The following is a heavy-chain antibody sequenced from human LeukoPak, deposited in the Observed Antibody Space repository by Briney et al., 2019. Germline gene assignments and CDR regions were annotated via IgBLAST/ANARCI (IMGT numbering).Heavy chain of an antibody. CDR2: MSYDGSNT. D-gene: IGHD6-13*01. J-gene: IGHJ4*02. V-gene: IGHV3-30*18. CDR3: AKEGDISSSWYLSNYFDY. CDR1: GFTFRAYG. Sequence: QPGRSLRLSCAASGFTFRAYGMHWVRQAPGKGLEWLAVMSYDGSNTYYADSVKGRFTISRDNSKNTLYLQMDSLRAEDTAVYYCAKEGDISSSWYLSNYFDYWGQGTLVTVSS.